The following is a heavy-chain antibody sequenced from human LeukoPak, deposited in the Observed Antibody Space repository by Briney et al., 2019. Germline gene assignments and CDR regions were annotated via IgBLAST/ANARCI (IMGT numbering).Heavy chain of an antibody. CDR1: GYSLTELS. D-gene: IGHD4/OR15-4a*01. J-gene: IGHJ4*02. CDR3: TTGPGAISDDDY. Sequence: ASVKVSCKVSGYSLTELSMHWVRQAPGEGLEWMGGFAPGDGQTIYAQKFQGRLTMTEDTSTDTAYMDLSSLSSDDTAIYYCTTGPGAISDDDYWGQGTLVTVSS. V-gene: IGHV1-24*01. CDR2: FAPGDGQT.